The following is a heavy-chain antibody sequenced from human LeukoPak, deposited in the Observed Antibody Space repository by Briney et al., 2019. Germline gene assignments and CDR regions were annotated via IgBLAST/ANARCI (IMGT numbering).Heavy chain of an antibody. CDR2: ISAYNGNT. J-gene: IGHJ4*02. CDR1: GYTFTSYG. Sequence: ASVKVSCKASGYTFTSYGISWVRQAPGQGLEWMGWISAYNGNTNYAQKLQGSVTMTTDTSTSTAYMELRSLRSDDTAVYYCAREGRYCSSTSCYLAYWGQGTLVTVSS. D-gene: IGHD2-2*01. CDR3: AREGRYCSSTSCYLAY. V-gene: IGHV1-18*01.